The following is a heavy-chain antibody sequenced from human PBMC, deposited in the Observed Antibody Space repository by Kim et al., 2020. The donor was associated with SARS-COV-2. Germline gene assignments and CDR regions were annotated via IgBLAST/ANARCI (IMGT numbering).Heavy chain of an antibody. J-gene: IGHJ6*02. V-gene: IGHV1-18*04. Sequence: ASVKVSCKASGYTFTSYGISWVRQAPGQGLEWMGWISAYNGNTNYAQKLQGRVTMTTDTSTSTAYMELRSLRSDDTAVYYCARGYSSGWYTYYGMDVWGQGTTVTVSS. CDR2: ISAYNGNT. D-gene: IGHD6-19*01. CDR1: GYTFTSYG. CDR3: ARGYSSGWYTYYGMDV.